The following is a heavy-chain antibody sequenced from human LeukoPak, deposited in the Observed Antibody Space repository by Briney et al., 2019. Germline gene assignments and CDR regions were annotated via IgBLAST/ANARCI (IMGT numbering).Heavy chain of an antibody. J-gene: IGHJ4*02. CDR1: TFTFSTYS. CDR2: ISTTSSYI. D-gene: IGHD1-20*01. Sequence: KSGGSLRLSCAASTFTFSTYSMNWVRQAPGKGLEWVSSISTTSSYIYYADSVKGRFTISRDNAKHSLYLQMNSLRAEDTAVYYCAGGPGITGSAGYFDYWGQGTLVTVSS. V-gene: IGHV3-21*01. CDR3: AGGPGITGSAGYFDY.